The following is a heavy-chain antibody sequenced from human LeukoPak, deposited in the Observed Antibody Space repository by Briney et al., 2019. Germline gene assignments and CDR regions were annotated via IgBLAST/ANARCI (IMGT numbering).Heavy chain of an antibody. J-gene: IGHJ4*02. CDR1: GFTFTNAW. CDR3: AKDPRSSGWYEMTYYFDY. V-gene: IGHV3-15*07. Sequence: GGSLRLSCTASGFTFTNAWMNWVRQAPGKGLEWVGRIKSKIDGGTTDYAAPVKGRFTISRDDSKTTLFLQMNSLKTEDTAAYYCAKDPRSSGWYEMTYYFDYWGQGTLVTVSS. D-gene: IGHD6-19*01. CDR2: IKSKIDGGTT.